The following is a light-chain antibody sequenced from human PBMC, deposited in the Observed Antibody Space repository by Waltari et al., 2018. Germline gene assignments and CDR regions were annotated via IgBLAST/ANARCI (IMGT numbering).Light chain of an antibody. J-gene: IGLJ3*02. V-gene: IGLV2-23*02. CDR1: SSDIGRYDI. CDR3: CSYAGNYVWV. Sequence: QSALPQPAAVSGSPGQSVTISCTGASSDIGRYDIVSWYQQHPGNAPHPVISDVSKRPSGVSDRYSGSKSGDTASLTISGLQFEDEAEYYCCSYAGNYVWVFGGGTRLTVL. CDR2: DVS.